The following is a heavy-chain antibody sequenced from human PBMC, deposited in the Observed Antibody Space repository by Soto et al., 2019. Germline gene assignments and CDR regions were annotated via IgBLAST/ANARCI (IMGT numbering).Heavy chain of an antibody. CDR3: ASGLPVITIFRVVINWFDP. D-gene: IGHD3-3*01. CDR2: IYYSGST. Sequence: PSETLSLTCTVSGGSISSGGYYWSWIRQHPGKGLEWIGYIYYSGSTYYNPSLKSRVTISVDTSKNQFSLKLSSVTAADTAVYYCASGLPVITIFRVVINWFDPRGQGTLVTVSS. V-gene: IGHV4-31*03. CDR1: GGSISSGGYY. J-gene: IGHJ5*02.